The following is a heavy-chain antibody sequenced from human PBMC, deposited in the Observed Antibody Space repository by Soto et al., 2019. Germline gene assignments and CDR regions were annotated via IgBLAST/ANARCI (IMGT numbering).Heavy chain of an antibody. CDR1: GGSINSGDYY. V-gene: IGHV4-30-4*01. CDR2: IYHLGSS. CDR3: ARERLYDSIGHSAYYDF. D-gene: IGHD3-22*01. J-gene: IGHJ4*02. Sequence: QVQLQESGPGLVKPSQTLALTCTVSGGSINSGDYYCSWIRQPPVKGLEWIGYIYHLGSSYNDPALKSRAIISVDTSKKPFSLRLSSVTAADTAVYYCARERLYDSIGHSAYYDFWGRGILVTV.